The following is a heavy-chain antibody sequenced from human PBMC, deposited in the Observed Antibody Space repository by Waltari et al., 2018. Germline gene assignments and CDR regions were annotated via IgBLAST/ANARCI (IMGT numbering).Heavy chain of an antibody. J-gene: IGHJ4*02. CDR3: ARGIAARPGNKFDY. CDR1: GGSFSGYY. D-gene: IGHD6-6*01. CDR2: SNHSGST. Sequence: QVQLQQWGAGLLKPSETLSLTCAVSGGSFSGYYWSWIRQPPGKGLEWIGESNHSGSTNYNPYLKSRVTISVDTSKNQFSLKLSSVTAADTAVYYCARGIAARPGNKFDYWGQGTLVTVSS. V-gene: IGHV4-34*01.